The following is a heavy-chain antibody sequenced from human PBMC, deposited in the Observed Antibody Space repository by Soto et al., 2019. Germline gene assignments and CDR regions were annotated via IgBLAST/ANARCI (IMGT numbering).Heavy chain of an antibody. Sequence: QLQLLKSGPGLLKPSETLSLTCTVSGGSISSSNSYWGWIRQAPGKGLEWIGSIYYTGSMYYNPSLTSRVTISVDTSKNLFSPRLTSVTAADTAVYYCASRWPGYGSGWPFDSWAQGTLVTVSS. D-gene: IGHD6-19*01. V-gene: IGHV4-39*02. J-gene: IGHJ4*02. CDR3: ASRWPGYGSGWPFDS. CDR1: GGSISSSNSY. CDR2: IYYTGSM.